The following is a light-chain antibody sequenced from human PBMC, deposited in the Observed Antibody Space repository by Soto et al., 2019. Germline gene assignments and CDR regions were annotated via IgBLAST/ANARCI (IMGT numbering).Light chain of an antibody. Sequence: DIQMTQSPSSLSAFVGDRVTITCRASQGISNFLAWYQQKPGKVPKLLIYAASTLHSGVPSRFSGSGSGTDFTLTNSSLQPEDVATYYCQKYTSAPRTFGQGTKVEVK. CDR2: AAS. CDR3: QKYTSAPRT. CDR1: QGISNF. J-gene: IGKJ1*01. V-gene: IGKV1-27*01.